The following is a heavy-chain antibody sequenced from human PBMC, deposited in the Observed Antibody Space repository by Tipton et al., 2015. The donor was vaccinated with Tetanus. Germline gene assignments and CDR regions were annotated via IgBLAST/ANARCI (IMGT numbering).Heavy chain of an antibody. CDR2: IYYSGST. Sequence: TLSLTCTVSGDSISSGTYYWSWIRQHPGKGLEWIGYIYYSGSTYYNPSLKSRVTISVDTSKNQFSLKLSSVTAADTAVYYCARDRGLTTGGGIGMDVWGQGTTVTVSS. CDR1: GDSISSGTYY. V-gene: IGHV4-31*03. D-gene: IGHD4-17*01. CDR3: ARDRGLTTGGGIGMDV. J-gene: IGHJ6*02.